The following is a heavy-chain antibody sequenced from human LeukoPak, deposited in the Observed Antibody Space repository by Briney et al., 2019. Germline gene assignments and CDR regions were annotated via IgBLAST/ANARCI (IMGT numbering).Heavy chain of an antibody. CDR1: GYTFTGHY. CDR2: INPNSGGT. CDR3: ARGNNWNDEGWFDP. J-gene: IGHJ5*02. Sequence: ASVKVSCKASGYTFTGHYMHWVRQAPAQGLEWMGWINPNSGGTNYAQKFQGWVTMTRDTSISTAYMELSRLRSDDTAVYYCARGNNWNDEGWFDPWGQGTLVTVSS. V-gene: IGHV1-2*04. D-gene: IGHD1-20*01.